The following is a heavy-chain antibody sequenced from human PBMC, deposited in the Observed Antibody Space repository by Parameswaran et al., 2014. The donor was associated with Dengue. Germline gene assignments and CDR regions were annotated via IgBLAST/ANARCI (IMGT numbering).Heavy chain of an antibody. D-gene: IGHD1-26*01. V-gene: IGHV3-23*01. CDR3: ASSPMTSVGAYVYFDL. J-gene: IGHJ2*01. Sequence: WIRQPPGKGLEWVSAISGSGGSTYYADSVKGRFTISRDNSKNTLYLQMNSLRAEDTAVYYCASSPMTSVGAYVYFDLWGRGTLVTVSS. CDR2: ISGSGGST.